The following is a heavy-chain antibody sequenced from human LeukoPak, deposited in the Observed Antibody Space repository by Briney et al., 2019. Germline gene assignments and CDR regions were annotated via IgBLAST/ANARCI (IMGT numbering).Heavy chain of an antibody. J-gene: IGHJ3*01. V-gene: IGHV5-51*01. CDR1: GYKFPNQW. Sequence: GESLKISCSASGYKFPNQWLAWVRQMPGKGLEWVGNIYPGDSDTRYNPSFQGHVTISADKSTSTAYLQWSRLQASDTAMYYCARRSVADTTVYGLDLWGQGTLVTVSS. D-gene: IGHD4-11*01. CDR3: ARRSVADTTVYGLDL. CDR2: IYPGDSDT.